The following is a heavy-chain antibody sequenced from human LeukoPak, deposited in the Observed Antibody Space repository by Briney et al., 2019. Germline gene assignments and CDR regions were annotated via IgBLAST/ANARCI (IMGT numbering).Heavy chain of an antibody. V-gene: IGHV3-74*01. CDR2: ISGDGSGI. CDR3: ARAGEGLLAYSFDI. J-gene: IGHJ3*02. CDR1: GFTFSNYW. D-gene: IGHD1-26*01. Sequence: EGSLRLSCAASGFTFSNYWMHWVRHAPGKGLVWVSRISGDGSGITFADSVKGRFSISRDNAKNTPYLQMNTLSAEDTAVYYCARAGEGLLAYSFDIWGQGTMVTVSS.